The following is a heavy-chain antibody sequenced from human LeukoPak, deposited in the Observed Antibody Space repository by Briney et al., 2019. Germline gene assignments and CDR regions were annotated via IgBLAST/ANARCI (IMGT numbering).Heavy chain of an antibody. CDR3: AELGITMIGGV. CDR2: IKQDGSEK. D-gene: IGHD3-10*02. J-gene: IGHJ6*04. CDR1: GFTFSSYW. V-gene: IGHV3-7*01. Sequence: PGGSLRLSCAASGFTFSSYWMSWVRQAPGKGLEWVANIKQDGSEKYYVDSVKGRFTMSRDNAKNSLYLQMNSLRAEDTAVYYCAELGITMIGGVWGKGTTVTISS.